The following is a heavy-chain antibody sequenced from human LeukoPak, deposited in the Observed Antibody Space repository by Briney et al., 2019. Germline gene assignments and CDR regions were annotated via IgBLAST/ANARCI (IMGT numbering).Heavy chain of an antibody. CDR1: GFTFSDYY. CDR3: AKDRLMGSSWYYLDY. Sequence: TGGSLRLSCAASGFTFSDYYMSWIRQAPGKGLEWVSYISSSGSTIYHADSVKGRFTISRDNAKNSLYLQMNSLRAEDTAVYYCAKDRLMGSSWYYLDYWGQGTLVTVSS. CDR2: ISSSGSTI. V-gene: IGHV3-11*01. D-gene: IGHD6-13*01. J-gene: IGHJ4*02.